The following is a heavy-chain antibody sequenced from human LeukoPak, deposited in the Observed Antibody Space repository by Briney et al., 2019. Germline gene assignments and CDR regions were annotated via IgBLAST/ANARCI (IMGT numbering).Heavy chain of an antibody. Sequence: GASVKVSCKASGYTFTSYGISWVRQAPGQGLEWMGWISAYNGNTNYAQKLQGRVTMTTDTSTSTAYMELSSLRSEDTAVYYCARGRPHGYSGSYLNWFDPWGQGTLVTVSS. CDR3: ARGRPHGYSGSYLNWFDP. CDR2: ISAYNGNT. J-gene: IGHJ5*02. V-gene: IGHV1-18*01. D-gene: IGHD1-26*01. CDR1: GYTFTSYG.